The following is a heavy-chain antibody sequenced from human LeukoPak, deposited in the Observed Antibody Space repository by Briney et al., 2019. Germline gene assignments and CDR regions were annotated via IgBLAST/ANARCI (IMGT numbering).Heavy chain of an antibody. Sequence: PGGSLRLSCAASGFTFSSYAMSWVRQAPGKGLEWVSAISGGGGSTYYADSVKGRFTISRDNSKNTLYLQMNSLRADDTAVYYCARSPTAINGYFDPWSQGTLVTVSS. V-gene: IGHV3-23*01. CDR3: ARSPTAINGYFDP. CDR1: GFTFSSYA. J-gene: IGHJ5*02. D-gene: IGHD2-2*01. CDR2: ISGGGGST.